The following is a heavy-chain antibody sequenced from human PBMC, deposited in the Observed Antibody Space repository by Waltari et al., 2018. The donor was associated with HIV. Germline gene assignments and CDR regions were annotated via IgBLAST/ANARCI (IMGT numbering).Heavy chain of an antibody. CDR3: ARAYVGTDYYGSGKYYGMDV. D-gene: IGHD3-10*01. J-gene: IGHJ6*02. CDR1: GFTFSDYY. Sequence: QVQLVESGGGLVKPGGSLRLSCAASGFTFSDYYMRWIRQPPGKGPGWVSYIGRSGSTIYYAESVKGRFTISGDNAKNSLYLQMNSLRAEDTAVYYGARAYVGTDYYGSGKYYGMDVWGQGTTVTVSS. V-gene: IGHV3-11*01. CDR2: IGRSGSTI.